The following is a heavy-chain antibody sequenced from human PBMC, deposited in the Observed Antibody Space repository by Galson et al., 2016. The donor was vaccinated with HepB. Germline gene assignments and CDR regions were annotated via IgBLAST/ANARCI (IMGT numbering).Heavy chain of an antibody. Sequence: EVSQSRNAIYNPSLERRVTMSVDKSKNHFFLKLTSVTAADTAVYFCARELSGSGLIDYWGQGALVTVSS. CDR2: VSQSRNA. CDR3: ARELSGSGLIDY. J-gene: IGHJ4*02. D-gene: IGHD3-10*01. V-gene: IGHV4-4*01.